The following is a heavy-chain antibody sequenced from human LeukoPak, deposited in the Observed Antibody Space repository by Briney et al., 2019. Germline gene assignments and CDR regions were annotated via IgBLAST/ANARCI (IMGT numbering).Heavy chain of an antibody. CDR1: GFTFSSYW. D-gene: IGHD3-3*01. CDR3: ARAYDFWSGYSTEVVDYYYYYMDV. V-gene: IGHV3-74*01. Sequence: PGGXLXXSCAASGFTFSSYWMHWVGQAPGKGLVGVSRINSDGSSTIYEDSVKGGLTISRDNDKKTMHMQMNSLRAEDKAVYYCARAYDFWSGYSTEVVDYYYYYMDVWGKGTTVTVSS. CDR2: INSDGSST. J-gene: IGHJ6*03.